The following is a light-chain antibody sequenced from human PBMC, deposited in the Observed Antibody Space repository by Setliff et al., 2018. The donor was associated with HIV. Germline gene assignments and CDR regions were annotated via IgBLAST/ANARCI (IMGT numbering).Light chain of an antibody. CDR3: SSWTGSSTLM. J-gene: IGLJ1*01. CDR2: DVT. V-gene: IGLV2-14*03. CDR1: NNDIGDYNY. Sequence: QSALSQPASVSGSPGQSITISCTGSNNDIGDYNYVSWYQQHPVNTPKLIIYDVTNRPSGVSDRFSAPKSGNTASLTISGLQADDEADYYCSSWTGSSTLMLGTGTKVTV.